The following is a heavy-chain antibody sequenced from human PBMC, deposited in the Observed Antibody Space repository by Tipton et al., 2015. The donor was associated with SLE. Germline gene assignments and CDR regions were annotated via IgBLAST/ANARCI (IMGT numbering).Heavy chain of an antibody. J-gene: IGHJ4*02. CDR3: AREIDYRYDS. D-gene: IGHD4-11*01. V-gene: IGHV4-59*01. CDR2: VFHTGST. CDR1: GVSMRDNY. Sequence: LRLSCTVSGVSMRDNYWTWIRLPPGKELEWIGYVFHTGSTNYNPSLKTRVAISLDTSKNQFSLKLDSVTTADAAVYYCAREIDYRYDSWGQGALVTVSS.